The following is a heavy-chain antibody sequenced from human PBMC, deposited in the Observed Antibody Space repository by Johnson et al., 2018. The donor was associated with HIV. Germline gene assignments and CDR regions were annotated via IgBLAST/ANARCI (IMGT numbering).Heavy chain of an antibody. J-gene: IGHJ3*02. CDR3: ARDPSYDMAHTDGFDI. CDR1: GFTFSSFG. V-gene: IGHV3-30*02. Sequence: QVQLVESGGGVVQPGGSLRLSCAASGFTFSSFGMHWVRQAPGKGLEWVAFIRYDGSNKYFAASVKGRFTISRDNSKETLYLQMNSLRAEDTAVYYCARDPSYDMAHTDGFDIWGQGTMVTVSS. D-gene: IGHD3-22*01. CDR2: IRYDGSNK.